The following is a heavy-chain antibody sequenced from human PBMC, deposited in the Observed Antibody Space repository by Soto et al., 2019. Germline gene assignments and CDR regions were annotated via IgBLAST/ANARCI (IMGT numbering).Heavy chain of an antibody. CDR3: AKRPLTAAGFDY. CDR2: ITGSGGGT. Sequence: LRLSCAASGFTLSNYAMTWVRQAPGKGLEWVSVITGSGGGTYFVDSVKGRFTISRDNSKNTVYLQMNSLRAEDTAVYYCAKRPLTAAGFDYWGQGTLVTVSS. V-gene: IGHV3-23*01. CDR1: GFTLSNYA. D-gene: IGHD6-13*01. J-gene: IGHJ4*02.